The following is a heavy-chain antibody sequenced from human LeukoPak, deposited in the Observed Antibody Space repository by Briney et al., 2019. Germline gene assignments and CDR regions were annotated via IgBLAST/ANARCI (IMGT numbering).Heavy chain of an antibody. V-gene: IGHV3-33*01. CDR2: IWYDGSNK. D-gene: IGHD4-17*01. Sequence: GGSLRLSCAASGLTFSSYGMHWVRQAPGKGLEWVAVIWYDGSNKYYADSVKGRFTISRDNSKNTLYLQMNSLRAEDTAVYYCARGPRLNDYGDLNFDYWGQGTLVTVSS. J-gene: IGHJ4*02. CDR3: ARGPRLNDYGDLNFDY. CDR1: GLTFSSYG.